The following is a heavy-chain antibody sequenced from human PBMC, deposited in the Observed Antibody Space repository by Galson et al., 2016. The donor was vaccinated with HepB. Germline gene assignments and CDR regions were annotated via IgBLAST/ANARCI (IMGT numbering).Heavy chain of an antibody. CDR3: ARGEGYSYGSRLIDY. D-gene: IGHD5-18*01. V-gene: IGHV4-34*01. CDR2: INHSGST. CDR1: GGSFRTYY. Sequence: SETLSLTCAVYGGSFRTYYWSWIRQPQGKGLEWIGEINHSGSTDYNPSPKSRVTISVDTSKNQFSLKLNSVTAADTAVYYCARGEGYSYGSRLIDYWGQGTLVTVSS. J-gene: IGHJ4*02.